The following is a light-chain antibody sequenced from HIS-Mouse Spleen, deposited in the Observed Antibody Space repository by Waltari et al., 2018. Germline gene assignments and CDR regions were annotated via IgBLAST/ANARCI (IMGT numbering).Light chain of an antibody. CDR2: GNS. J-gene: IGLJ2*01. CDR3: QSYDSSLSGPRV. V-gene: IGLV1-40*01. CDR1: SSNIGAGYD. Sequence: QSVLTQPPSVSGAPGQRVTISCTGSSSNIGAGYDVHWYQQLPGTAPKLLIYGNSNRPSGVPDRFSGSKSVTSASLAITGLQAEDEADYYCQSYDSSLSGPRVFGGGTKLTVL.